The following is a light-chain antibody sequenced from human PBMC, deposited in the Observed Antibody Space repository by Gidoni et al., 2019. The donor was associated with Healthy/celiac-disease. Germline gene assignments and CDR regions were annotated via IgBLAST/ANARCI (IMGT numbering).Light chain of an antibody. CDR2: AAS. V-gene: IGKV1-39*01. J-gene: IGKJ1*01. CDR1: QSISSY. Sequence: DIQMTQSPSSLSSSVGDRVTITCRASQSISSYLNWYQQKPGKAPKLLIYAASSLQSGFPSRFSGSGSGTDFTLTISSLQPEDFATYYCQQSYSTSWTFGRGTKVEIK. CDR3: QQSYSTSWT.